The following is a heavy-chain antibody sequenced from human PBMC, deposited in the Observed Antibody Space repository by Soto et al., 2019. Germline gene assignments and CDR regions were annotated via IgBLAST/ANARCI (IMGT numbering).Heavy chain of an antibody. J-gene: IGHJ4*01. D-gene: IGHD3-3*01. V-gene: IGHV3-48*03. Sequence: HPGGSLRLSCAVSGFTFISYEINFFGQAPFKGREWVSYIDSSGTNTYYAASVKGRFTISRDNAKNSLYLQMSSLRGEDTAVYYCARKYNDFWSGAWVPGYFDYWGQGTLVTVSS. CDR1: GFTFISYE. CDR3: ARKYNDFWSGAWVPGYFDY. CDR2: IDSSGTNT.